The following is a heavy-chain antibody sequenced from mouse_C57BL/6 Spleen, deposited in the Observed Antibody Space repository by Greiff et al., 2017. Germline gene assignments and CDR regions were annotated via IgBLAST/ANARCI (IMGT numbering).Heavy chain of an antibody. J-gene: IGHJ2*01. CDR3: AREGLYGSSPGYFDY. CDR1: GYSFTGYY. V-gene: IGHV1-42*01. CDR2: LNPSTGGT. D-gene: IGHD1-1*01. Sequence: VQLKESGPELVKPGASVKISCKASGYSFTGYYMNWVKQSPEKSLEWIGELNPSTGGTTYNQKFKAKATLTVDKSSSTAYMQLKSLTSEDSAVYYCAREGLYGSSPGYFDYWGQGTTLTVSS.